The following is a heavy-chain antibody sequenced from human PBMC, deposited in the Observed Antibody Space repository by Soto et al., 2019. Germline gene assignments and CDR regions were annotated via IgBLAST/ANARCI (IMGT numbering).Heavy chain of an antibody. Sequence: QVQLVQSGAEVKKPGSSVKVSCKASGGTFSSYIISWVRQAPGQGLEWKGRIIPILGIANYAQKFQGRVTITADKSTSTAYMELISLRSEVTAVYYCAYCSSTSCYSVGWFDPWGQGTLVTVSS. CDR3: AYCSSTSCYSVGWFDP. CDR2: IIPILGIA. V-gene: IGHV1-69*02. D-gene: IGHD2-2*01. CDR1: GGTFSSYI. J-gene: IGHJ5*02.